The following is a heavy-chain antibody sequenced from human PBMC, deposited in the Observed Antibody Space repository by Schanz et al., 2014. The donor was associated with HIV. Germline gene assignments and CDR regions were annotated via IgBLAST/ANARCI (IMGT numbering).Heavy chain of an antibody. J-gene: IGHJ2*01. Sequence: QVQLQESGPGLVKPSETLSLTCSVSGGSIGNYYWSWVRQPAGKGLEWIGRIHATGSTSYSPSLKSRVTISIDTSKNQFSLNLNSVTAADTAVYYCVRLELSYWYFDLWGRGTLVTVSS. V-gene: IGHV4-4*07. CDR3: VRLELSYWYFDL. CDR1: GGSIGNYY. D-gene: IGHD3-3*01. CDR2: IHATGST.